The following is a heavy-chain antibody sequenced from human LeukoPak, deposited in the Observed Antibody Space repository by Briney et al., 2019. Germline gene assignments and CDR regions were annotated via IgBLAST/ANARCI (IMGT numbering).Heavy chain of an antibody. CDR3: AKGGNYDFWSGNWFDP. V-gene: IGHV3-9*01. CDR2: ISWNSGSI. J-gene: IGHJ5*02. Sequence: GGSLGLSCAASGFTFSNFGMNWVRQAPGKGLEWISGISWNSGSIGYADSVKGRFTISRDNAKNSLYLQMNSLRAEDTALYYCAKGGNYDFWSGNWFDPWGQGTLVTVSS. CDR1: GFTFSNFG. D-gene: IGHD3-3*01.